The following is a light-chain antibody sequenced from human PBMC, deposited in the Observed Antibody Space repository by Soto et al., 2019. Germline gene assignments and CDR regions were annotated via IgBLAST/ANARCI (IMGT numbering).Light chain of an antibody. V-gene: IGLV1-44*01. CDR2: SNN. Sequence: QSVLTQPPSASGTPGQRVTISCSVSNSNIGSNTVEWYQQVPGKAPKLLISSNNQRPSGVPDRFSGSKSGTSASLAISGLQSEDEAHYYCAAWDDSLNGPFFGTGTKLTVL. CDR1: NSNIGSNT. J-gene: IGLJ1*01. CDR3: AAWDDSLNGPF.